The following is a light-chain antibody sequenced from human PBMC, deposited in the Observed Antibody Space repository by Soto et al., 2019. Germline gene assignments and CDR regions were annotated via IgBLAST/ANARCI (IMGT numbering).Light chain of an antibody. CDR2: DVT. Sequence: QSVLTQPASLSGSPGQSITISGTGTRRYVGRYKLVSWYQLHPGKAPKLMIYDVTYRPSGVSNRFSGSKSGNTASLTISGLQAEDEADYSCSSYTNSSTLIFGGGTKLTVL. CDR1: RRYVGRYKL. CDR3: SSYTNSSTLI. V-gene: IGLV2-14*03. J-gene: IGLJ2*01.